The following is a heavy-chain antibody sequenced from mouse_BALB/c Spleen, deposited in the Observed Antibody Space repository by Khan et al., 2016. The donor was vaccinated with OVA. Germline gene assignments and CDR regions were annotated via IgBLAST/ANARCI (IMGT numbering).Heavy chain of an antibody. CDR2: IIYTGYT. CDR1: GDSITSGY. D-gene: IGHD2-12*01. J-gene: IGHJ3*01. CDR3: ARSTYRYAFVY. Sequence: EVQFQESGPSLVKPSQTLSLTCSVTGDSITSGYWNWIRKFPGNKLEYMGYIIYTGYTYYNPSLKSRISITRHTSKNKYYLQLSSVTDEDTATYYCARSTYRYAFVYWGQGTLVTVSA. V-gene: IGHV3-8*02.